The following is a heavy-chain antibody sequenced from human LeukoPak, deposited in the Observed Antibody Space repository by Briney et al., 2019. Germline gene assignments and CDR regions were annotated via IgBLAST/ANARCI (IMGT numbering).Heavy chain of an antibody. D-gene: IGHD5-18*01. CDR1: GFTFSSYG. J-gene: IGHJ4*02. V-gene: IGHV3-33*01. CDR3: ARLGYSYESDY. CDR2: IWYDGSNK. Sequence: PGRSLRLSCAASGFTFSSYGMHWVRQAPGKGLEWVAVIWYDGSNKYYADSVKGRFTISRVNSKNTLYLQMNSLRAEDTAVYYCARLGYSYESDYWGQGILVTVSS.